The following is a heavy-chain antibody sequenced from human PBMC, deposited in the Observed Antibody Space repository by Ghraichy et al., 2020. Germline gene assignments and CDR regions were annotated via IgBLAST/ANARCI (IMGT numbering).Heavy chain of an antibody. D-gene: IGHD2-8*01. J-gene: IGHJ5*02. V-gene: IGHV4-34*01. CDR1: GGSFSGYY. Sequence: SETLSLTCAVYGGSFSGYYWSWIRQPPGKGLEWIGEINHSGSTNYNPSLKSRVTISVDTSKNQFSLKLSSVTAADTAEYYCASDCTNGTSIWFDPWGQGTLVTVSS. CDR3: ASDCTNGTSIWFDP. CDR2: INHSGST.